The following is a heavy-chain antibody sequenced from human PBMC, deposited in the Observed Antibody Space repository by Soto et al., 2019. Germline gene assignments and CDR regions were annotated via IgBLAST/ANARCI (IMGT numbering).Heavy chain of an antibody. Sequence: SVKVSCKASGGTFSSYAISWVRQAPGQGLEWVGGIIPVSGITTSAQSFQGRVRMTADASTTTAYMELTSLRSEDTAVYYCATNHDFWSGYYSWGEGTLVTVSS. CDR3: ATNHDFWSGYYS. D-gene: IGHD3-3*01. V-gene: IGHV1-69*13. CDR1: GGTFSSYA. CDR2: IIPVSGIT. J-gene: IGHJ4*02.